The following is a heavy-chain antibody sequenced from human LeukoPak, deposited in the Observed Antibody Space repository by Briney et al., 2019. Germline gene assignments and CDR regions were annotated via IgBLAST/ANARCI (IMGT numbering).Heavy chain of an antibody. D-gene: IGHD1-26*01. CDR1: EFTFSSYS. CDR2: ISSSSSTI. CDR3: ARDQVPYSGSSQYYFDY. J-gene: IGHJ4*02. V-gene: IGHV3-48*01. Sequence: PGGSLRLSCAASEFTFSSYSMNWVRQAPGKGLEWVSYISSSSSTIYYADSVKGRFTISRDNAKNSLYLQMNSLRAEDTAVYYCARDQVPYSGSSQYYFDYWGQGTLVTVSS.